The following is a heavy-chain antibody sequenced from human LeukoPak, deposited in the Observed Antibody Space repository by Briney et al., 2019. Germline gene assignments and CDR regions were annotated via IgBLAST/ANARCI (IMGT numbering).Heavy chain of an antibody. CDR2: IYISGST. CDR3: ARGYYDILTGYFGPFDY. D-gene: IGHD3-9*01. Sequence: SETLSLTCTVSGGSISSRSYSWRWIRQPAGKELEWIGRIYISGSTNYNPSLKSRVTISLDTSKNQFSLKLSSVTAADTAVYYCARGYYDILTGYFGPFDYWGQGTLVTVSS. V-gene: IGHV4-61*02. CDR1: GGSISSRSYS. J-gene: IGHJ4*02.